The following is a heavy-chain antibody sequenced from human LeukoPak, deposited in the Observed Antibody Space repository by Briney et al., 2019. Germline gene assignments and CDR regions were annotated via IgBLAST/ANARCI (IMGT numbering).Heavy chain of an antibody. CDR2: INPSGGST. D-gene: IGHD3-10*01. V-gene: IGHV1-46*01. Sequence: ASVKVSCKASGYTFTSYYMHWVRQAPGQGLEWMGIINPSGGSTSYAQKFQGRVTMTRDTSTSTVYMELSSLRSEDTAVYYCARDSLGYYYGSGSFYFDYWGQGTLVTVSS. J-gene: IGHJ4*02. CDR3: ARDSLGYYYGSGSFYFDY. CDR1: GYTFTSYY.